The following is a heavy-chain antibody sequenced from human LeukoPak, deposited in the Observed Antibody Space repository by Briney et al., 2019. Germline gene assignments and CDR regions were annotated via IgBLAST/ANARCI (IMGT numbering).Heavy chain of an antibody. CDR2: IYYSGST. J-gene: IGHJ4*02. CDR1: GGSISSSSYY. D-gene: IGHD6-13*01. CDR3: ARSNISSWYYAGHFDY. Sequence: SETLSLTCTVSGGSISSSSYYWGWIRQPPGKGLEWIGSIYYSGSTYYNPSLKSRVTISVDTSKNQFSLKLSSVAAADTAVYYCARSNISSWYYAGHFDYWGQGTLVTVSS. V-gene: IGHV4-39*01.